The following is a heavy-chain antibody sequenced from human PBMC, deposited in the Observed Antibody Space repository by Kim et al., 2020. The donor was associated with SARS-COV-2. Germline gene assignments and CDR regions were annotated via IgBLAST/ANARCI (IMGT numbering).Heavy chain of an antibody. CDR1: GGSFSGYY. CDR2: INHSGST. J-gene: IGHJ6*02. D-gene: IGHD1-1*01. V-gene: IGHV4-34*01. Sequence: SETLSLTCAVYGGSFSGYYWRWIRQPPGKGLEWIGEINHSGSTNYNPSLKSRVTISVDTSKNQFSLKLSSVTAADTAVYYCARGTTPTKNWTERGRSSHRCMDVWGQGTTVTVSS. CDR3: ARGTTPTKNWTERGRSSHRCMDV.